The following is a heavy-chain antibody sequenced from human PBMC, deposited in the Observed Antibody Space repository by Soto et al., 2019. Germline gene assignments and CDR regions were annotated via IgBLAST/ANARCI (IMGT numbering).Heavy chain of an antibody. D-gene: IGHD2-2*01. Sequence: QLQLQESGSGLVKPSQTLSLTCAVSGGSISSGGYSWSWIRQPPGKGLEWVGYIYHSGSTYYNPSLKSRVTISIDRSKNQFSLKLSSVTAADTAVYYCTRSSSTVTTLDYCGQGTLVTVSS. CDR1: GGSISSGGYS. V-gene: IGHV4-30-2*01. CDR2: IYHSGST. CDR3: TRSSSTVTTLDY. J-gene: IGHJ4*02.